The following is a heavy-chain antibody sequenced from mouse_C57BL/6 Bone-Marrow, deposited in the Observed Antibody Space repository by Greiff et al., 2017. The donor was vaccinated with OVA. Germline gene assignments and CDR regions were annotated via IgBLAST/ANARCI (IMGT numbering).Heavy chain of an antibody. Sequence: EVKLQESGPGLVKPSQSLSLTCSVTGYSITSGYYWNWIRQFPGNKLEWMGYISYDGSNNYNPSLKNRISITRDTSKNQFFLKLNSVTTEDTATYYCAKLGGRARVYFDYWGQGTTLTVSS. D-gene: IGHD4-1*01. CDR3: AKLGGRARVYFDY. CDR2: ISYDGSN. V-gene: IGHV3-6*01. J-gene: IGHJ2*01. CDR1: GYSITSGYY.